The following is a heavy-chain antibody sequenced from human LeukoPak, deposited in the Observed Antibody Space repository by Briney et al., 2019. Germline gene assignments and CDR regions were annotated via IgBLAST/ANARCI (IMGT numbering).Heavy chain of an antibody. D-gene: IGHD4-17*01. CDR3: ARDPIGYDYGDYVHDGPLY. CDR1: GFTFSSYG. Sequence: GRSLRLSCAASGFTFSSYGMHWVRQAPGKGLEWVAVISYDGSNKYYADSVKGRFTISRDNSKNTLYLQMNCLRAEDTAVYYCARDPIGYDYGDYVHDGPLYWGQGTLVTVSS. V-gene: IGHV3-30*03. CDR2: ISYDGSNK. J-gene: IGHJ4*02.